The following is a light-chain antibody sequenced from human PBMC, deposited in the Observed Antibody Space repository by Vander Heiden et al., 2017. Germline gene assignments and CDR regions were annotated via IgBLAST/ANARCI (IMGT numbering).Light chain of an antibody. J-gene: IGLJ3*02. CDR1: NIGSHS. CDR2: DDS. CDR3: QVWDSVSAQGV. Sequence: SYVMTQPPSVSVAPGRTASITCGGNNIGSHSVHWYQQKPGQAPVLLLYDDSGRPSTIPERFSGSNSGNTATLTISRVEAGDEADYFCQVWDSVSAQGVFGGGTKLTVL. V-gene: IGLV3-21*02.